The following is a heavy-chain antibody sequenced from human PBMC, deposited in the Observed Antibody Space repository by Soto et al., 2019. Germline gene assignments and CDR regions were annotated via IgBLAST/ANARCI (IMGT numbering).Heavy chain of an antibody. V-gene: IGHV4-59*11. Sequence: QVQLQESGPGLVKPSETLSLTCTVAGGSLTDHYWNWFRQSPGRGLQWIGYVYYSGATSYNPSPTSRVTMTVDTSNNQFSLKLRSVTAADTAVYFCARGNDWKSSTFDIWGQGTMVSVSS. D-gene: IGHD2-21*01. CDR3: ARGNDWKSSTFDI. CDR1: GGSLTDHY. CDR2: VYYSGAT. J-gene: IGHJ3*02.